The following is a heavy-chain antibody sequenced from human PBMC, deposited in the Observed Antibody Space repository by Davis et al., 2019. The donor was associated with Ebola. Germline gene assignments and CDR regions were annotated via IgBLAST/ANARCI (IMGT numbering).Heavy chain of an antibody. Sequence: SETLSLTCTVSGGSISNFYWTWIRQPPGKGLEWIGYIYHSGETKSNSPLRSRVTMSIDTSKNQFSLKLSPVTATDTAVYYCARLTKTYGSDYWRQGILVTVSS. CDR1: GGSISNFY. J-gene: IGHJ4*02. V-gene: IGHV4-59*08. CDR3: ARLTKTYGSDY. D-gene: IGHD3-10*01. CDR2: IYHSGET.